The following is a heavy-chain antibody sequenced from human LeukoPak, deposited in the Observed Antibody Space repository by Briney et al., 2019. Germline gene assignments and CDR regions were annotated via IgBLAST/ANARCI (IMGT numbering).Heavy chain of an antibody. V-gene: IGHV3-74*01. CDR3: TREQDREASATVVGDY. J-gene: IGHJ4*02. CDR2: INSDGSST. Sequence: GGSLRLSCAASGFTFSSYWMHWVRQAPGKGLVWVSRINSDGSSTSYADSVKGRFTISRDNAKNSLFLQMNSLRAEDTAVYYCTREQDREASATVVGDYWGQGTLVTVSS. D-gene: IGHD4-23*01. CDR1: GFTFSSYW.